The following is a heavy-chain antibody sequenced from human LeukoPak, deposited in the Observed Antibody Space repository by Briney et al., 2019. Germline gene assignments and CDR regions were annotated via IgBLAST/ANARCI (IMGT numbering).Heavy chain of an antibody. CDR1: GFTSSSYW. Sequence: GGSLRLSCAASGFTSSSYWVSWVRQAPGKGLEWVANIKQDGSEKYYVDSVKGRFTISRDNAKNSLYLQMNSLRAEDTAVYYCARDYYDSSGYYHVGYFDYWGQGTLVTVSS. V-gene: IGHV3-7*01. D-gene: IGHD3-22*01. CDR2: IKQDGSEK. J-gene: IGHJ4*02. CDR3: ARDYYDSSGYYHVGYFDY.